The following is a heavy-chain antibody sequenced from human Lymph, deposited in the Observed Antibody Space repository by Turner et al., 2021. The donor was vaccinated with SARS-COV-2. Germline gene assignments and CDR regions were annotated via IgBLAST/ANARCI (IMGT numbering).Heavy chain of an antibody. CDR3: ARGLSGNYYFFDY. V-gene: IGHV3-30-3*01. J-gene: IGHJ4*02. CDR2: ISYDGNNK. D-gene: IGHD1-26*01. CDR1: GFTFSSYA. Sequence: HVQLVESGGVVVQPGRSLQLSCAASGFTFSSYAMHWVRQAPGKGLEWVALISYDGNNKYYADSVRGRFTISRDNSKNTLYLQMNSLRAEDTAVDYCARGLSGNYYFFDYWGQGTLVTVSS.